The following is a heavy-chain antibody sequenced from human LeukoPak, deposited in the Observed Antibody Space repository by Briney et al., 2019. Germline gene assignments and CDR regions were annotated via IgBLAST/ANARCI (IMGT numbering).Heavy chain of an antibody. Sequence: PGGSLRLSCAASGLTFSSNYMSWVRQAPGKGLEWVSLIYSGDSTYYADSVKGRFTISRDNSKNTLYLQMNSLGAEDTAVYYCARLIGGTLVRGVLNWFDPWGQGTLVTVSS. V-gene: IGHV3-53*05. D-gene: IGHD3-10*01. CDR2: IYSGDST. CDR3: ARLIGGTLVRGVLNWFDP. CDR1: GLTFSSNY. J-gene: IGHJ5*02.